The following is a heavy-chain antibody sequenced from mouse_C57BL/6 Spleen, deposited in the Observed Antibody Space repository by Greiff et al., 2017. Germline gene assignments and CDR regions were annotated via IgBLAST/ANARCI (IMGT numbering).Heavy chain of an antibody. D-gene: IGHD1-1*01. CDR2: INPSSGYT. CDR3: ARDYYGSSLDY. CDR1: GYTFTSYT. Sequence: QVHVKQSGAELARPGASVKMSCKASGYTFTSYTMHWVKQRPGQGLEWIGYINPSSGYTKYNQKFKDKATLLADKSSSTAYMQLSSLTSEDSAVYYCARDYYGSSLDYWGQGTTLTVSS. V-gene: IGHV1-4*01. J-gene: IGHJ2*01.